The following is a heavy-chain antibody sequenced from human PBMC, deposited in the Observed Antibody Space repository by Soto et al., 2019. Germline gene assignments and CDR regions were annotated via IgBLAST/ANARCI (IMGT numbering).Heavy chain of an antibody. D-gene: IGHD2-8*01. CDR2: IIPIFGTA. J-gene: IGHJ4*02. Sequence: QVQLVQSGAEVKKPGSSVKVSCKASRGTFSSYAISWVRQAPGQGLEWMGGIIPIFGTANYAQKFQGRVTITADESTSTAYMELSSLRSEDTAVYYCASTDCTIGVCYIIGGNWGQGTLVTVSS. CDR3: ASTDCTIGVCYIIGGN. V-gene: IGHV1-69*12. CDR1: RGTFSSYA.